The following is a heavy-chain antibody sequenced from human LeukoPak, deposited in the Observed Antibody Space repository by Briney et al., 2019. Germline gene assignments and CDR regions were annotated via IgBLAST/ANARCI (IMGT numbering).Heavy chain of an antibody. V-gene: IGHV1-18*01. Sequence: GASVKVSCKASGYTFTSYGISWVRQAPGQGLEWMGWIRTYNSNTNYALKLQGRVTMTTDTSTSTAYMGLRSLRSDDTAVYFCARDFDNPKSSRTRTSCIDVWGQGTTVTVSS. CDR1: GYTFTSYG. CDR3: ARDFDNPKSSRTRTSCIDV. D-gene: IGHD2-2*01. CDR2: IRTYNSNT. J-gene: IGHJ6*02.